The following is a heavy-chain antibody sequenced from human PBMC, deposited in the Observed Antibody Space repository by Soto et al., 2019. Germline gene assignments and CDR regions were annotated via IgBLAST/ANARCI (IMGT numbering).Heavy chain of an antibody. D-gene: IGHD3-10*01. CDR2: IKSKTDGGTT. Sequence: GGSLRLSCAASGFTFTNAWMGWVRQVPGKGLEWVGRIKSKTDGGTTDYATPVKGRFTISRDDSQNTLYLQMNSLKTEDTAVYYCTTDHRGVILVNSYFGLDVWGQGTTVTVSS. J-gene: IGHJ6*02. CDR1: GFTFTNAW. CDR3: TTDHRGVILVNSYFGLDV. V-gene: IGHV3-15*01.